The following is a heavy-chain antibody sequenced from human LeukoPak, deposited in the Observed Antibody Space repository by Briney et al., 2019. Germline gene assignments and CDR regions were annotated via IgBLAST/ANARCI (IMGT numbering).Heavy chain of an antibody. CDR2: IYYSGST. Sequence: PSETLSLTCTVSGGSISSGDYYWSWIRQPPGKGLVWIGYIYYSGSTHYNPSLKSRVTISVDTSKNQFSLKLSSVTAADTAVYYCARGTDYYDSSWFDYWGQGTLVTVSS. CDR3: ARGTDYYDSSWFDY. J-gene: IGHJ4*02. D-gene: IGHD3-22*01. V-gene: IGHV4-30-4*08. CDR1: GGSISSGDYY.